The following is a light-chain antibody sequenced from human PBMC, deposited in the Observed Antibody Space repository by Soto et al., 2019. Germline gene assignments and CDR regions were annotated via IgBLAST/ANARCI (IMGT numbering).Light chain of an antibody. V-gene: IGLV2-14*01. CDR2: DVS. CDR3: SSHTSSSNV. J-gene: IGLJ1*01. Sequence: QSVLTQPASVSGSPGQSITISCTGTSSDVGGYNYVSWYQQHPGKAPKLMIYDVSNRPSGVSNRFSGSKSGNTASLTISGLQAEDEADYYCSSHTSSSNVFGTGTKVTVL. CDR1: SSDVGGYNY.